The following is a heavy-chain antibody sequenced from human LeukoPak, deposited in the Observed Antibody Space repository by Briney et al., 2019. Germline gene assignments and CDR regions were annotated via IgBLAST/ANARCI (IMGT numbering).Heavy chain of an antibody. CDR3: TTAYYDYVWGTYRRTFDC. CDR2: IKSKTDGGTT. CDR1: GFTFSNYN. Sequence: GGSLRLSCAASGFTFSNYNMNWVRQAPGKGLEWVGRIKSKTDGGTTDYTAPVKGRFTISRDDSKNTLYLQMNSLKTEDTAVYYCTTAYYDYVWGTYRRTFDCWGQGTLVTVSS. D-gene: IGHD3-16*02. J-gene: IGHJ4*02. V-gene: IGHV3-15*01.